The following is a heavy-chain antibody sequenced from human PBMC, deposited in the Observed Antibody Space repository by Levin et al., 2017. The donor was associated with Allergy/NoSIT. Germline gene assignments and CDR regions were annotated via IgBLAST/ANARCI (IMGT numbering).Heavy chain of an antibody. CDR3: ASGVLEGHDYWDY. J-gene: IGHJ4*02. CDR1: GFAFRGFW. CDR2: INGDGSAT. Sequence: GGSLRLSCVASGFAFRGFWMHWVRQVPGKGLMWVSRINGDGSATNYADSVKGRFTISRDNAKETLFLEMSNLRAEDTAVYYCASGVLEGHDYWDYWGQGTLVTVSS. V-gene: IGHV3-74*01. D-gene: IGHD3-3*01.